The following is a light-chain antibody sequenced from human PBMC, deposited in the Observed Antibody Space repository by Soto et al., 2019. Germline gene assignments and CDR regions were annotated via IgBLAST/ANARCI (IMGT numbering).Light chain of an antibody. CDR1: SGHSSYA. J-gene: IGLJ2*01. CDR3: QTWGTGIHVV. CDR2: LNSDGSH. V-gene: IGLV4-69*01. Sequence: QPVLTQSPSASASLGASVNLTCTLSSGHSSYAIAWHQQQPEKGPRYLMKLNSDGSHSKGDGIPDRFSGSNSGAERYLTISSLQSEDEADYYCQTWGTGIHVVFGGGTKLTVL.